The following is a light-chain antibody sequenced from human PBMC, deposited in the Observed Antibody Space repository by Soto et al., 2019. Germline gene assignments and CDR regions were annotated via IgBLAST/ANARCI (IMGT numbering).Light chain of an antibody. CDR2: DVT. J-gene: IGLJ1*01. CDR1: SSNVGGYNY. V-gene: IGLV2-11*01. Sequence: QSVLTQPRSVSGSPGQSVTISCTGTSSNVGGYNYVSWYQQHPGKAPKLMISDVTNRPSGVPDRFSGSKSGNTASLTISGLQPXDEADYYCCSYAGTYIHYVFGSGTKVTVL. CDR3: CSYAGTYIHYV.